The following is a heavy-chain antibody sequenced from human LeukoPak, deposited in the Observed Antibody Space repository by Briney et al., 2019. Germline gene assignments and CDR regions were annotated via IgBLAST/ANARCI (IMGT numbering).Heavy chain of an antibody. CDR1: GYTFTSNG. CDR3: ARWRGADVLRYFDYEMEPAAPSGHFDH. D-gene: IGHD3-9*01. J-gene: IGHJ4*02. Sequence: GASVKVSCKASGYTFTSNGISWVRQAPGQGLEWMGWISAYKGNTNYAQKFQGRVTMTTDTSTSTAYMELRSLRSDDTAVYYCARWRGADVLRYFDYEMEPAAPSGHFDHWGQGTLVTVSS. V-gene: IGHV1-18*04. CDR2: ISAYKGNT.